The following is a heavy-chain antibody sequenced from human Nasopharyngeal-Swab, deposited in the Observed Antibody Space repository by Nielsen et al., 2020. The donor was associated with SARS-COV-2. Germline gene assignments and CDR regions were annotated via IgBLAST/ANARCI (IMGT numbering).Heavy chain of an antibody. CDR2: ISSSSSYI. Sequence: GASLTISCAASGFTFSSYSMNWVRQPPGKGLEWVSSISSSSSYIYYADSVKGRFTISRDNAKNSLYLQMNSLRAEDTAVYYCASSGTGALFDYWGQGTLVTVSS. CDR3: ASSGTGALFDY. CDR1: GFTFSSYS. D-gene: IGHD1-1*01. V-gene: IGHV3-21*01. J-gene: IGHJ4*02.